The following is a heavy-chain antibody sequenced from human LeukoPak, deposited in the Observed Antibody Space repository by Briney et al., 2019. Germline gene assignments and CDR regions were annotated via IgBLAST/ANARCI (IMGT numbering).Heavy chain of an antibody. CDR3: TTDKNYDFWSAFDY. D-gene: IGHD3-3*01. V-gene: IGHV3-15*01. CDR2: IKSKTDGGTT. CDR1: GFTFSNAW. J-gene: IGHJ4*02. Sequence: GGSLRLSCATSGFTFSNAWMSWVRQAPGKGLEWVGRIKSKTDGGTTDYAAPVEGRFTISRDDSKNTLYLQMNSLKTEDTALYYCTTDKNYDFWSAFDYWGQGTLVTVSS.